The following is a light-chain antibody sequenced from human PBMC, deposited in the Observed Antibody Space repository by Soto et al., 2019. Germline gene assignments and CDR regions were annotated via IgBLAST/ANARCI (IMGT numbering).Light chain of an antibody. V-gene: IGLV1-44*01. Sequence: QSVLTQPPSASGTPGQRVTISCSGSTSNIGSNTVNWYQQLPGTAPKLLIYSNNQRPSGVPDRFSGSKSGTSASLVISGLQSEDEADYYCAAWDDSLNGPKFGGGTKLTVL. J-gene: IGLJ3*02. CDR1: TSNIGSNT. CDR3: AAWDDSLNGPK. CDR2: SNN.